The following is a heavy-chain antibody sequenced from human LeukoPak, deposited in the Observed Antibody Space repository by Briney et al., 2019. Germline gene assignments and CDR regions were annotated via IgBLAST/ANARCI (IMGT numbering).Heavy chain of an antibody. CDR2: IIPIFGTA. Sequence: GASVKVSCKASGGTFSSYAISWVRQAPGQGLEWMGRIIPIFGTANYAQKFQGRVTITADKSTSTAYMELSSLRSEDTAVYYCARDDIVVVPAAMVYWGQGTLVTVSS. D-gene: IGHD2-2*01. CDR1: GGTFSSYA. CDR3: ARDDIVVVPAAMVY. V-gene: IGHV1-69*06. J-gene: IGHJ4*02.